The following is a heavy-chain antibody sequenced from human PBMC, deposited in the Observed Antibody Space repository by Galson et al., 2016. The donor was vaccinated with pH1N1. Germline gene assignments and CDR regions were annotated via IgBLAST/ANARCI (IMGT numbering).Heavy chain of an antibody. V-gene: IGHV1-69*13. CDR2: ISTLFGTA. CDR1: GGIFNSHT. J-gene: IGHJ6*02. D-gene: IGHD3-10*01. CDR3: AREGANYYGSDGMDI. Sequence: SVKVSCKASGGIFNSHTISWVRQAPGQGLEWMGRISTLFGTANYAQNFMGRVTISADASTRTAYMELTNLTSQDTAVYFCAREGANYYGSDGMDIWGQGTTVTVSS.